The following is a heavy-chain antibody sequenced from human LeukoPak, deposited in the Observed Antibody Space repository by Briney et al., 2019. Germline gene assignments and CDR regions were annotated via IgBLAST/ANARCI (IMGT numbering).Heavy chain of an antibody. CDR3: ARFGSGSYYFDY. J-gene: IGHJ4*02. V-gene: IGHV3-21*01. D-gene: IGHD3-10*01. Sequence: GGSLRLSCAAPGFTFSSYSMNWVRQAPGKGLEWVSSISSSSSYIYYADSVKGRFTISRDNAKNSLYLQMNSLRAEDTAVYYCARFGSGSYYFDYWGQGTLVTVSS. CDR1: GFTFSSYS. CDR2: ISSSSSYI.